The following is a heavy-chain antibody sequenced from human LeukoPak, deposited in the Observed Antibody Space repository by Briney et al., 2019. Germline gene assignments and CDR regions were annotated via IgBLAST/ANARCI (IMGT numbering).Heavy chain of an antibody. CDR1: GGSISSSSYY. D-gene: IGHD6-19*01. CDR2: IYYSGST. V-gene: IGHV4-39*02. J-gene: IGHJ4*02. Sequence: SETLSHTCTVSGGSISSSSYYWGWIRQPPGKGLEWIGSIYYSGSTYYNPSLKSRVTISVDTSKNQFSPKLSSVTAADTAVYYCAREGRIAVAGEVGYYFDYWGQGTLVTVSS. CDR3: AREGRIAVAGEVGYYFDY.